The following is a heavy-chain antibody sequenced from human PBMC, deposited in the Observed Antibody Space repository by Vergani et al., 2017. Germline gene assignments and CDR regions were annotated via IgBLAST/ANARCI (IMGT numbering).Heavy chain of an antibody. D-gene: IGHD3/OR15-3a*01. CDR2: VYPSGTN. CDR1: GVSMKSGSFY. V-gene: IGHV4-61*02. Sequence: QVQLHESGPGLVKPSETLSLICSVSGVSMKSGSFYWTWLRQTAERRLEWLGRVYPSGTNNYNPSLNGRFTIFVDKSKNILSLRLNSVTAADTAVYYCARGETRTDWFDPWGQGTLVTVSS. CDR3: ARGETRTDWFDP. J-gene: IGHJ5*02.